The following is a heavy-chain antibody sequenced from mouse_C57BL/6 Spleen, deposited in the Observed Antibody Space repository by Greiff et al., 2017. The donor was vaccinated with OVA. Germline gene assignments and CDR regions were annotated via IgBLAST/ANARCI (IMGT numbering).Heavy chain of an antibody. D-gene: IGHD1-1*01. CDR2: INYDGSST. CDR3: ARDRGTTGSSRGFAY. J-gene: IGHJ3*01. V-gene: IGHV5-16*01. CDR1: GFTFSDYY. Sequence: EVQLQESEGGLVQPGSSMKLSCTASGFTFSDYYMAWVRQVPEKGLEWVANINYDGSSTYYLDSLKSRFIISRDNAKNILYLQMSSLKSEDTATYYCARDRGTTGSSRGFAYWGQGTLVTVSA.